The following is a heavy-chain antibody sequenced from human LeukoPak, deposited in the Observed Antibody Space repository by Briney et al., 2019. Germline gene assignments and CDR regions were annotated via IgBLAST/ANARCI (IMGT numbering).Heavy chain of an antibody. CDR3: ARDRVGAKYYSDY. D-gene: IGHD1-26*01. CDR2: ISSSGATI. CDR1: GFTFSSYE. J-gene: IGHJ4*02. V-gene: IGHV3-48*03. Sequence: GGSLRLSCAASGFTFSSYEMNWVRQAPGKGLEWVSYISSSGATIYYADSVKGRFTISRDNAKNALYLQMNSLRAEDTAVYYCARDRVGAKYYSDYWGQGTLVTVSS.